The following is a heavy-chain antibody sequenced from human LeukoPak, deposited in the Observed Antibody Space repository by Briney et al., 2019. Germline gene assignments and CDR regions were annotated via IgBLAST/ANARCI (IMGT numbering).Heavy chain of an antibody. J-gene: IGHJ3*02. D-gene: IGHD3-22*01. CDR1: GFTFSSYW. V-gene: IGHV3-7*01. Sequence: PGGSLRLSCAASGFTFSSYWMSWVRQAPGKGLEWVANIKQDGSEKYYVDSVKGRFTISRDNAKNSLYLQMNSLRAEDTAVYYCAGVGHDSSGYRPNDAFDIWGQGTMVTVSS. CDR3: AGVGHDSSGYRPNDAFDI. CDR2: IKQDGSEK.